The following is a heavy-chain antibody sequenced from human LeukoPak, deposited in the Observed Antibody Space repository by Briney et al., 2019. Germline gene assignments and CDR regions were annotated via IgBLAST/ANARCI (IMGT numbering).Heavy chain of an antibody. V-gene: IGHV3-7*03. CDR2: IKEDGTET. Sequence: PGGSLRLSCAASGFTFSSYWMSWVRQAPGKGLEWVANIKEDGTETYYVDSVKGRFTISRDNAKNSLYLQMNSLRVEDMAVYYCAKEGRSLQTYWGQGTLVTVSS. J-gene: IGHJ4*02. CDR3: AKEGRSLQTY. D-gene: IGHD5-24*01. CDR1: GFTFSSYW.